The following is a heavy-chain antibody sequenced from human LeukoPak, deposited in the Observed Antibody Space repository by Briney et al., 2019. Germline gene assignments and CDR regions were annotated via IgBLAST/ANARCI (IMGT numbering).Heavy chain of an antibody. D-gene: IGHD6-13*01. V-gene: IGHV3-30*04. J-gene: IGHJ4*02. Sequence: GRSLRPSCAASGFTFSSYAMHWVRQAPGKGLEWVAVISYDGSNKYYADSVKGRFTISRDNAKNSLYLQMNSLRAEDTAVYYCARSFLSIAAAATDYWGQGTLVTVSS. CDR3: ARSFLSIAAAATDY. CDR1: GFTFSSYA. CDR2: ISYDGSNK.